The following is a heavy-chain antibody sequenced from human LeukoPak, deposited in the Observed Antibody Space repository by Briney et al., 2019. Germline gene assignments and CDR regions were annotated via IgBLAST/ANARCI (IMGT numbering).Heavy chain of an antibody. J-gene: IGHJ4*02. V-gene: IGHV4-61*08. CDR3: ARRGVRYDILTGYYPDDYYFDY. CDR1: GGSISSGGYY. CDR2: IYYSGST. Sequence: SQTLSLTCTVSGGSISSGGYYWSWIRQPPGKGLEWIGYIYYSGSTNYNPSLKSRVTISVDTSKNQFSLKLSSVTAADTAVYYCARRGVRYDILTGYYPDDYYFDYWGQGTLVTVSS. D-gene: IGHD3-9*01.